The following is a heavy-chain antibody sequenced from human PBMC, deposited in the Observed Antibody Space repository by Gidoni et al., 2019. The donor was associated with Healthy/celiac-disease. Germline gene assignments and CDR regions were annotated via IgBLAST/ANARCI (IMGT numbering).Heavy chain of an antibody. CDR2: ISSSSSYI. J-gene: IGHJ3*02. CDR3: ARVARNCSSTSCYGGDAFDI. Sequence: EVQLVESGGGLVKPGGSLRLSCAASGFTFSSYSMNWVRQAPGKGLEWVSSISSSSSYIYYADSVKGRFTISRDNAKNSLYLQMNSLRAEDTAVYYCARVARNCSSTSCYGGDAFDIWGQGTMVTVSS. D-gene: IGHD2-2*01. CDR1: GFTFSSYS. V-gene: IGHV3-21*01.